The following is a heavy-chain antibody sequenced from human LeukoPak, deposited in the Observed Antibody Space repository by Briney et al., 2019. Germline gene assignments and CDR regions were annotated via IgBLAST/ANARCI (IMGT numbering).Heavy chain of an antibody. CDR1: GFTFSSYS. D-gene: IGHD5-12*01. CDR3: ARSLSGYDPLSAF. V-gene: IGHV3-48*04. CDR2: MTATSNTF. J-gene: IGHJ1*01. Sequence: SGGSLRLSCEVSGFTFSSYSMTWVRQVPGKGLEWIAYMTATSNTFHYADSVKGRFTISRDNARNSLFLQMNSLTVEDTAVYYCARSLSGYDPLSAFWGQGTLVTVSS.